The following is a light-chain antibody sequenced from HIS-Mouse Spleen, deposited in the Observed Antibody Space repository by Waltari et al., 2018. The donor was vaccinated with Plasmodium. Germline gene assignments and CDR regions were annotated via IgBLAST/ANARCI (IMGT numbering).Light chain of an antibody. J-gene: IGKJ1*01. CDR3: QQYNNWPRGT. CDR1: QSVSSN. CDR2: GAS. Sequence: PATLSVSPGERATLSCRARQSVSSNLAWYQQKPGQAPRLLIYGASTRATGIPARFSGSGSGTEFTLTISSMQSEDFAVYYCQQYNNWPRGTFGQGTKVEIK. V-gene: IGKV3-15*01.